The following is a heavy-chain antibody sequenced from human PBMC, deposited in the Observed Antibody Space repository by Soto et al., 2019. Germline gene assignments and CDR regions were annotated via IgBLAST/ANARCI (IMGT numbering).Heavy chain of an antibody. CDR1: GGTFSSYT. J-gene: IGHJ6*02. CDR2: IIPILGIA. CDR3: ARGSKITYYDMLTGSGSYYYYGIDV. V-gene: IGHV1-69*02. D-gene: IGHD3-9*01. Sequence: SVKVSFKASGGTFSSYTISWVRQAPGQGLEWMGRIIPILGIANYAQKFQGRVTITADKSTSTAYMELSSLRSEDTAVYYCARGSKITYYDMLTGSGSYYYYGIDVWG.